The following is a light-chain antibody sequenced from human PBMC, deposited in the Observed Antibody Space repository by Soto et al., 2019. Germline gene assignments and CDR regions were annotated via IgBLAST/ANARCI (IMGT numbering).Light chain of an antibody. V-gene: IGKV3-11*01. J-gene: IGKJ5*01. CDR2: DAS. Sequence: EIVFAPSPATPAFSPGERATLSCRASQSVSSYLAWYQQKPGQAPRLLMYDASTRATGIPARFSGSGSGTDFTLTISSLEPEDFAVYYCQQRSNWLITFGQGTRLEIK. CDR1: QSVSSY. CDR3: QQRSNWLIT.